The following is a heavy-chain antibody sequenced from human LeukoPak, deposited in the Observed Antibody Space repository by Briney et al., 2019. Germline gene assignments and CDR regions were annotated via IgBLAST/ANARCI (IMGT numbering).Heavy chain of an antibody. CDR3: VAFRATAGLY. CDR2: ITSNGGST. Sequence: PGVSLRLYCSASEFTFSSYAMYWVRQVPTTELEYVSAITSNGGSTYYAGFVKGRFTISRDNSKNTLYLQMGSLKAEDTAVYYCVAFRATAGLYWGQGTLVTVSS. J-gene: IGHJ4*02. CDR1: EFTFSSYA. D-gene: IGHD6-13*01. V-gene: IGHV3-64D*06.